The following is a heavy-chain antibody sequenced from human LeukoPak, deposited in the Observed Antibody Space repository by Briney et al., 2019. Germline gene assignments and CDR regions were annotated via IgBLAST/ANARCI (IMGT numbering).Heavy chain of an antibody. CDR3: ASYCSGGSCYSAYYYYYGMDV. J-gene: IGHJ6*02. Sequence: ASVKVSCKASGYTFTDYYIHWVRQAPGQGLEWMGWINPNSGGTNYAQKFQGRVTMTRDTSISTAYMELSRLRSDDTAVYYCASYCSGGSCYSAYYYYYGMDVWGQGTTVTVSS. V-gene: IGHV1-2*02. D-gene: IGHD2-15*01. CDR2: INPNSGGT. CDR1: GYTFTDYY.